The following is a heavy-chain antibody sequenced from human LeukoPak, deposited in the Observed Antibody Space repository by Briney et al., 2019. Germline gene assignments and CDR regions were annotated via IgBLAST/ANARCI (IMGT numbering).Heavy chain of an antibody. V-gene: IGHV4-59*08. CDR1: GGSINGYY. Sequence: PSETLSLTCTVSGGSINGYYWSWFRQSPGKGLEWIGYMHSTGGATSNPSLKSRLTISVDTSKNQFSLKLSSVTAADTAVYYCARHRHHYDSGSLYYFDYWGQGTLVTVSS. J-gene: IGHJ4*02. D-gene: IGHD3-10*01. CDR3: ARHRHHYDSGSLYYFDY. CDR2: MHSTGGA.